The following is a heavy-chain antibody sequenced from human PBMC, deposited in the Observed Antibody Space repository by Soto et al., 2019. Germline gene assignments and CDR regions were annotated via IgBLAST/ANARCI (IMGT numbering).Heavy chain of an antibody. J-gene: IGHJ4*02. Sequence: GGSLRLSCTASAFTVSSNYVSWVRQAPGKGLEWVSSIYGGSSTYYADSVKGRFTMFMDSSKSTLYLQMDSLRVGDTAVYYCAAKVGPIEFYFDYWGQGALVTVSS. CDR3: AAKVGPIEFYFDY. CDR1: AFTVSSNY. D-gene: IGHD1-26*01. V-gene: IGHV3-53*01. CDR2: IYGGSST.